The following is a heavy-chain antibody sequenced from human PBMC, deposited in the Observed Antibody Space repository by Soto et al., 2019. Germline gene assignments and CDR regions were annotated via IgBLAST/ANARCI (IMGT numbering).Heavy chain of an antibody. CDR1: GDSLSSFTY. CDR3: ARGLMTPIDPWHFDS. Sequence: SETLSLTCTVSGDSLSSFTYWTWVRQPPGKVLEWIGEIYQSGSPNYNPSLKSRVTISAENSKNQFSLRLSSVTAADTAVYYCARGLMTPIDPWHFDSWGQRTLVTVS. V-gene: IGHV4-4*02. J-gene: IGHJ4*02. D-gene: IGHD2-15*01. CDR2: IYQSGSP.